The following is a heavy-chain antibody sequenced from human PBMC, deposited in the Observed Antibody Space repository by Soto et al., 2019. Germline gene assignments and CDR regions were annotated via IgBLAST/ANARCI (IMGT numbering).Heavy chain of an antibody. CDR3: AKESYNWNPRGRSWFDP. Sequence: GSLRLSCAASGFTFSSYAMSWVRQAAGKGLEWVSAISGSGGSTYYADSVKGRFTISRDNSKNTLYLQMNSLRAEDTAVYYCAKESYNWNPRGRSWFDPWGQGTLVTVSS. V-gene: IGHV3-23*01. CDR2: ISGSGGST. D-gene: IGHD1-20*01. J-gene: IGHJ5*02. CDR1: GFTFSSYA.